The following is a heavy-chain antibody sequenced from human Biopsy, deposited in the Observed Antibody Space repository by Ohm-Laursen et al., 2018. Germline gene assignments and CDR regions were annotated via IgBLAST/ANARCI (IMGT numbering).Heavy chain of an antibody. CDR1: GVTFDTYA. CDR2: VMPFFGTA. V-gene: IGHV1-69*06. J-gene: IGHJ5*02. D-gene: IGHD3-22*01. Sequence: SSVKVSCKASGVTFDTYAFGWARQAPGQRPEWMGDVMPFFGTAQYAPKLQGRVSMTADKTTYTAYMELTSLTSEDTAVYFCARHYYDTSGYNWFDPWGQGTLVTVSS. CDR3: ARHYYDTSGYNWFDP.